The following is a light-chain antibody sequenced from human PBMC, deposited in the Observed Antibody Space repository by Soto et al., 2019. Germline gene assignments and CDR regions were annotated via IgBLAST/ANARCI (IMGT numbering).Light chain of an antibody. CDR3: QQYYSTPA. J-gene: IGKJ1*01. Sequence: DIVMTQSPDSLAVSLGERATINCKSSQSVLYSSNNKNYLAWYQQKPGQPPKLLIYWASTRESGVPDRFSGSGCRTDFTLTISSLQAEDVAVYYCQQYYSTPAFGQGTKVEIK. CDR2: WAS. CDR1: QSVLYSSNNKNY. V-gene: IGKV4-1*01.